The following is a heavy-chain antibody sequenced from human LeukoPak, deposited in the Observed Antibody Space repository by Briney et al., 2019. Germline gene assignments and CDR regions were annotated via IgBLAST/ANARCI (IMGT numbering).Heavy chain of an antibody. CDR3: ASGREWLRF. CDR2: IYYSGST. CDR1: GGSISSYC. D-gene: IGHD5-12*01. Sequence: SETLSLTCTVSGGSISSYCWSWIRQPPGKGLEWIGYIYYSGSTNYNPSLKSRVTISVDTSKNQFSLKLSSATAADTAVYYCASGREWLRFWGQGTLVTVSS. J-gene: IGHJ4*02. V-gene: IGHV4-59*01.